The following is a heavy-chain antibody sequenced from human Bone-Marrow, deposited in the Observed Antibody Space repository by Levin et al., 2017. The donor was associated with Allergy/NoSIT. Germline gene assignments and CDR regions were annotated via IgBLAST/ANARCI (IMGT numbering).Heavy chain of an antibody. CDR3: ATFNGYDFDY. Sequence: SETLSLTCTVSGGSISGGGYYWSWIRQHPGKGLEWIGYIYYSGNTYYNPSLKSRVIISVVTSKNQLSLKLTSVTVADTAVYYCATFNGYDFDYWGQGTLVTVSS. CDR2: IYYSGNT. J-gene: IGHJ4*02. CDR1: GGSISGGGYY. D-gene: IGHD5-12*01. V-gene: IGHV4-31*03.